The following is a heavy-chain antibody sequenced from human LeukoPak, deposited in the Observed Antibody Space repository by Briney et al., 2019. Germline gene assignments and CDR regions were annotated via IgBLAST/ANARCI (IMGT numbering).Heavy chain of an antibody. D-gene: IGHD3-10*01. CDR1: GFTFSSYW. CDR3: ARLVREPTETVDY. Sequence: PGGSLRLSCAASGFTFSSYWMHWVRQAPGKGLEWVSSISSSSSYIYYADSVKGRFTISRDNAKNSLYLQMNSLRAEDTAVYYCARLVREPTETVDYWGQGTLVTVSS. CDR2: ISSSSSYI. J-gene: IGHJ4*02. V-gene: IGHV3-21*01.